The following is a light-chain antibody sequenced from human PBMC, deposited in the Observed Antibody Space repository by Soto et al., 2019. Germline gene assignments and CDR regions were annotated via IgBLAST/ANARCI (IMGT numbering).Light chain of an antibody. CDR2: AAS. CDR3: QQSYSTPQTWT. J-gene: IGKJ1*01. CDR1: QSISSY. V-gene: IGKV1-39*01. Sequence: DIQMTQSPSSLSASVGDRVTITCRASQSISSYLNWYQQKPGKAPKLLIYAASSLQSGVPSRFSGGGSGTDFTLTISSLQPEDFATYYCQQSYSTPQTWTFGQGTKVEIK.